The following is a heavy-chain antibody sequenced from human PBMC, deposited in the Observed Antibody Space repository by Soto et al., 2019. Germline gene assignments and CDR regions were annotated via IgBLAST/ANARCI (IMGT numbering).Heavy chain of an antibody. J-gene: IGHJ4*02. D-gene: IGHD1-26*01. CDR1: GFTFSSYA. CDR2: ISGSSGST. Sequence: EVQLLESGGGLVQPGGSLRLSCAASGFTFSSYAMSWVRQAPGKGLEWVSTISGSSGSTYYADSVRGRFTISRDNSKNTLYLQMNGLRAEDTAVYYCASGKSGSYDYWGQGTLVTVSS. CDR3: ASGKSGSYDY. V-gene: IGHV3-23*01.